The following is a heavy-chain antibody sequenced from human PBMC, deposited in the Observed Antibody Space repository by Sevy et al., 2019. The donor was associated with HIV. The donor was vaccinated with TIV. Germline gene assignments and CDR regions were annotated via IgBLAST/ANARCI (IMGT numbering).Heavy chain of an antibody. D-gene: IGHD3-10*01. Sequence: GGSLRLSCVTSGFTFSSYAMSWVRQTPGKGLEWVSGIGGSADDTYYADSVKGRFTISRDNSKNTLYLQMNGLRAEDTAGYYWAKEVSEHSYSDYWGQGTLVTVSS. J-gene: IGHJ4*02. CDR2: IGGSADDT. V-gene: IGHV3-23*01. CDR3: AKEVSEHSYSDY. CDR1: GFTFSSYA.